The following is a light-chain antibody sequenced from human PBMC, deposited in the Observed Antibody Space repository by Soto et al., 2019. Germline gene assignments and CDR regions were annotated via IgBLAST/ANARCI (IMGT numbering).Light chain of an antibody. CDR3: QKYNSAHALT. Sequence: DIQMTQSPSSLSASVGDRVTITCWASQGISNYLAWYQQKPGKVPKLLIYAASTLQSGVPSRFSGSGSGTDFTLTISSLQPEDVATYYCQKYNSAHALTFGGGTKVEIK. V-gene: IGKV1-27*01. CDR2: AAS. CDR1: QGISNY. J-gene: IGKJ4*01.